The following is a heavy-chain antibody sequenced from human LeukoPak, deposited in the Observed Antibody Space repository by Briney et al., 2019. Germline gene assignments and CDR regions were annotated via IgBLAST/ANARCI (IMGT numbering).Heavy chain of an antibody. CDR2: ISSTGST. D-gene: IGHD2-2*01. CDR1: GGSISSGGHY. V-gene: IGHV4-61*02. J-gene: IGHJ4*02. Sequence: SETLSLTCTVSGGSISSGGHYWSWIRQPAGKGLEYLGRISSTGSTNYNPSLRSRVTISADTSKNHFSLKLTSVTAADTAVYYCARLLVVPAAEYYFDYWGQGTLVTVSS. CDR3: ARLLVVPAAEYYFDY.